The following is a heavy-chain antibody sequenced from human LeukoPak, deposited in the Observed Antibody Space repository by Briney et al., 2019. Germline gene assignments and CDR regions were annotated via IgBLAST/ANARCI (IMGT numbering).Heavy chain of an antibody. Sequence: PGGSLRLSCAASGFTFNNYWMSWVRQAPGKGLEWVANIKQDGSEKYYVDSVKGRFTISRDNAKNSLYLQMTSLRAEDTAVYYCARSLLSGSFPRFDPWGQGTLVTVSS. V-gene: IGHV3-7*01. CDR3: ARSLLSGSFPRFDP. CDR1: GFTFNNYW. D-gene: IGHD1-26*01. CDR2: IKQDGSEK. J-gene: IGHJ5*02.